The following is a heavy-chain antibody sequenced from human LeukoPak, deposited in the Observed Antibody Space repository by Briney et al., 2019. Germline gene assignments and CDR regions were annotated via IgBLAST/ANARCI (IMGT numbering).Heavy chain of an antibody. V-gene: IGHV3-33*06. CDR2: IWYDGSNK. CDR3: AKRGGSYWFDP. CDR1: GFTFSSYG. J-gene: IGHJ5*02. Sequence: GGSLRLSCAASGFTFSSYGMHWVRQAPGKGLEWVAVIWYDGSNKYYADSVKGRFTISRDNSKNTLYLQMNSLRAEDTAVYYCAKRGGSYWFDPWGQGTLVTVSS. D-gene: IGHD1-26*01.